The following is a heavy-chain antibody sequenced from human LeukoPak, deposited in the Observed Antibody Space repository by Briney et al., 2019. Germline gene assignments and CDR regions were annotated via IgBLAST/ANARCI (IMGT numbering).Heavy chain of an antibody. Sequence: ASVKVSCKASGYTFTSYDINWVRQAPGQGLEWMGGIIPIFGTANYAQKFQGRVTITADESTSTAYMELSSLRSEDTAVYYCASSLVSQYYYYGMDVWGQGTTVTVSS. D-gene: IGHD6-13*01. V-gene: IGHV1-69*13. J-gene: IGHJ6*02. CDR2: IIPIFGTA. CDR3: ASSLVSQYYYYGMDV. CDR1: GYTFTSYD.